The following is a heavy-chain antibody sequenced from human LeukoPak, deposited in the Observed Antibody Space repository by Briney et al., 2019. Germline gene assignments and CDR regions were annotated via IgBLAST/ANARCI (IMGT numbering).Heavy chain of an antibody. CDR3: AKDHMPGTAPRLVKPYFDY. D-gene: IGHD2-21*02. CDR1: GFTFSSYA. Sequence: PGGSLRLSCAASGFTFSSYAMSWFRQAPGKGLEWVSAISGSGGSTYYADSVKGRFTISRDNSKNTLYLQMNSLRAEDTAVYYCAKDHMPGTAPRLVKPYFDYWGQGTLVTVSS. V-gene: IGHV3-23*01. CDR2: ISGSGGST. J-gene: IGHJ4*02.